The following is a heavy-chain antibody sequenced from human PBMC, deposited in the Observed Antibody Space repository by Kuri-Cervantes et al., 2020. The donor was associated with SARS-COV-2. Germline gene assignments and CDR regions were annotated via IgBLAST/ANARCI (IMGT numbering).Heavy chain of an antibody. CDR3: ARMRSITIFGVVITFFDY. J-gene: IGHJ4*02. CDR1: GFTLSTYA. D-gene: IGHD3-3*01. Sequence: GESLKISCAASGFTLSTYAMNWVRQAPGKGLEWVSGISGSGGSTYYADSVKGRFTISRDNAKNSLYLQMNSLRAEDTAVYYCARMRSITIFGVVITFFDYWGQGTLVTVSS. CDR2: ISGSGGST. V-gene: IGHV3-23*01.